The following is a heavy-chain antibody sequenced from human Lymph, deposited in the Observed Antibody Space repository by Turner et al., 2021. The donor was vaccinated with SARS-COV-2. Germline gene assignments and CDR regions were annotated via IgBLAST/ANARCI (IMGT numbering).Heavy chain of an antibody. D-gene: IGHD5-12*01. V-gene: IGHV5-51*01. CDR2: IYPGDSDT. J-gene: IGHJ4*02. CDR3: ARLPIARGYSGYDFYYFDY. CDR1: GYSFPTYW. Sequence: EVQLVQSGAEAKKPGESLKISCKGSGYSFPTYWIGWVRQMPGKGLEWMGIIYPGDSDTRYSPSFQGQATISADKSISTAYLQWSSLKASDTAMYYCARLPIARGYSGYDFYYFDYWGQGTLVTVSS.